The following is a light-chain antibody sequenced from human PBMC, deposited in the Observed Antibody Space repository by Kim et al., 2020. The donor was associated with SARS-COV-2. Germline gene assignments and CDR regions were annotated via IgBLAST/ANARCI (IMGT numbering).Light chain of an antibody. V-gene: IGLV1-44*01. Sequence: ELTQPPSASGTPGQRVTISCSGSSSNIGSHTVNWYQQLPGTAPKLLIYNNNQRPSGVPDRFSGSKSGTSASLAISGLQSEDDADYSCAAWDDSLTGWVFGGGTKVTVL. CDR3: AAWDDSLTGWV. J-gene: IGLJ3*02. CDR1: SSNIGSHT. CDR2: NNN.